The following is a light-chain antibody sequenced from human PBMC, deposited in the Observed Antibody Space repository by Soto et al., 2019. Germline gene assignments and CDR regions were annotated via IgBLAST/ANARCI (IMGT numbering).Light chain of an antibody. Sequence: DTQMTQAPSSLSASVGDRVTITCQASHDINNFVNWYQQKPGKAPKRLIYAASSLQSGVPSRFSGSGSGTEFTLTISSLQPEDFATYYCLQHNSYPHTFGQGTKLEIK. CDR3: LQHNSYPHT. CDR1: HDINNF. CDR2: AAS. J-gene: IGKJ2*01. V-gene: IGKV1-17*01.